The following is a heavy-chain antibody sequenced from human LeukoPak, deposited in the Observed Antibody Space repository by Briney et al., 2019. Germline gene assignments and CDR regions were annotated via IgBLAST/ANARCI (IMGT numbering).Heavy chain of an antibody. J-gene: IGHJ4*02. CDR2: LRSDTNSE. D-gene: IGHD3-10*01. V-gene: IGHV3-30*02. CDR1: GFSVSLYG. CDR3: ARGLRQAGLAPLEF. Sequence: GESLRLSCAPSGFSVSLYGMHWVRQAPGKGLEWVAFLRSDTNSEHYAVSVKGRFAISRDTSKDTLNLQMRSLRVEDTALYYCARGLRQAGLAPLEFWGQGTQVIVSS.